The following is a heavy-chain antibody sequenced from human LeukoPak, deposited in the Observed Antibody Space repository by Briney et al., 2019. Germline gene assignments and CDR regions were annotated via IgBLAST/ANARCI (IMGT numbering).Heavy chain of an antibody. D-gene: IGHD2-2*01. V-gene: IGHV1-69*04. J-gene: IGHJ5*02. CDR2: IIPILGIA. Sequence: GASVKVSCKASGYTFTSYGISWVRQAPGQGLEWMGRIIPILGIANYAQKFQGRVTITADKSTSTAYMELSSLRSEDTAVYYCARSASHLYQGAWFDPWGQGTLVTVSS. CDR3: ARSASHLYQGAWFDP. CDR1: GYTFTSYG.